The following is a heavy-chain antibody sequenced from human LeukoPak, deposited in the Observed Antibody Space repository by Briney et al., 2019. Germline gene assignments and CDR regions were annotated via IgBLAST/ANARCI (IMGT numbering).Heavy chain of an antibody. Sequence: GGSLRLSCAASGNYWMHWVRQAPEKELVWVSHINSDGSWTSYADSVKGRFTISKDNAKNTVYLQMNSLRAEDTAVYYCVSFYETYWGRGTLVTVSS. CDR2: INSDGSWT. J-gene: IGHJ4*02. V-gene: IGHV3-74*01. CDR1: GNYW. CDR3: VSFYETY. D-gene: IGHD2/OR15-2a*01.